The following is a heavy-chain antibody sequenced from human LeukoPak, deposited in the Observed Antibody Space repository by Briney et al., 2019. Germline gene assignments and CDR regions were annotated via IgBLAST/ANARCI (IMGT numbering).Heavy chain of an antibody. CDR1: AYTLTELS. CDR2: FDPEDGET. V-gene: IGHV1-24*01. CDR3: ATVSPTELSFIDAFDI. J-gene: IGHJ3*02. D-gene: IGHD3-16*02. Sequence: ASVKVSCKVSAYTLTELSMHWVRQAPGKGLEWMGGFDPEDGETIYAQKFQGRVTMTEDTSTDTAYMELSSLRSEDTAVYYCATVSPTELSFIDAFDIWGQGTMVTVSS.